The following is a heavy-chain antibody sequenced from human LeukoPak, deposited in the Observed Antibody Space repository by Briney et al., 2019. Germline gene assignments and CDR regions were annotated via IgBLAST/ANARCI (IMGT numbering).Heavy chain of an antibody. CDR3: ARAASGDAVDYYGSGRRFYSYYMDV. CDR2: IYTSGRA. CDR1: GGSISSGSYY. J-gene: IGHJ6*03. Sequence: SETLSLTCTVSGGSISSGSYYWSWIRQPAGKGLECIGRIYTSGRASYNSSLKSRVTISLDTSKNQFSLNLSSVTAADTAVYYCARAASGDAVDYYGSGRRFYSYYMDVWGRGTTVTISS. V-gene: IGHV4-61*02. D-gene: IGHD3-10*01.